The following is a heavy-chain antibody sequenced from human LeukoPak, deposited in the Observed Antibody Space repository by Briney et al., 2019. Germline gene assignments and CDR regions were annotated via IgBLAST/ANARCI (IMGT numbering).Heavy chain of an antibody. CDR2: SYPTSGGT. CDR3: AREPSGSGSYDY. CDR1: GHTLTGYF. Sequence: ASVTVSCQASGHTLTGYFLHGLGQAPGKGVAWVGWSYPTSGGTNYAQKFQGRVTMTRDTSISTAYMELSRLRSDDTAVYYCAREPSGSGSYDYWGQGTLVTVS. J-gene: IGHJ4*02. V-gene: IGHV1-2*02. D-gene: IGHD3-10*01.